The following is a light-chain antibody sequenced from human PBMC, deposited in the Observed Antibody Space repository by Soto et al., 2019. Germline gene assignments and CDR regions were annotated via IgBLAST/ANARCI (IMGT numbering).Light chain of an antibody. Sequence: QSVLTQPPSASGTPGQRVTISCSGSSSNIGSNTVNWYQQLPGTAPKLLIYSNNQRPSGVPDRLSGSKSGTSASLAISGLQSEDEADYYCAAWDDSLNGDVVFGGGTKLTVL. CDR2: SNN. CDR3: AAWDDSLNGDVV. J-gene: IGLJ2*01. CDR1: SSNIGSNT. V-gene: IGLV1-44*01.